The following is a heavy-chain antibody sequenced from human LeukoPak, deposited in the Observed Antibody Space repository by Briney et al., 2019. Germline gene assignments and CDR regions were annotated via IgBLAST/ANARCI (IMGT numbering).Heavy chain of an antibody. CDR2: INWNGGST. Sequence: GGSLRLSCAASGFTFDDYGMSWVRQAPGKGLEWVSGINWNGGSTGYADSVKGRFTISRDNAKNSLYLKMNSLRAEDKALYYCARVYYYGLGSYLDYWGQGTLVTVSS. D-gene: IGHD3-10*01. CDR3: ARVYYYGLGSYLDY. J-gene: IGHJ4*02. V-gene: IGHV3-20*04. CDR1: GFTFDDYG.